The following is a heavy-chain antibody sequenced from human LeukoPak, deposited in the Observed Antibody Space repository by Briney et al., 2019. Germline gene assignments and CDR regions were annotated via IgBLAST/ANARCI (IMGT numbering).Heavy chain of an antibody. V-gene: IGHV1-2*02. CDR1: GYTFTGYY. J-gene: IGHJ4*02. CDR2: INPNSGGT. Sequence: GASVKVSCKASGYTFTGYYMHWVRQAPGQGLEWMGWINPNSGGTNYAQKFQGRVTMTTDTSTSTACMELRSLRSDDTAVYYCARSESDYVWGSYRPIDYWGQGTLVTVSS. D-gene: IGHD3-16*02. CDR3: ARSESDYVWGSYRPIDY.